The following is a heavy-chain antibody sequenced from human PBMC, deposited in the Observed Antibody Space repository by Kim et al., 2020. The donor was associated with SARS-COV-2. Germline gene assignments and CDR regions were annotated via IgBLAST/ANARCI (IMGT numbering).Heavy chain of an antibody. J-gene: IGHJ6*02. V-gene: IGHV3-9*01. CDR3: AKDLRSGSGNYRKTYGMDV. D-gene: IGHD3-10*01. CDR2: ISGNSGSI. Sequence: VSSISGNSGSIGYAASVEGRFTISRDNAENSRYLQMNSLRGEDTALYYCAKDLRSGSGNYRKTYGMDVWGQGTTVTVSS.